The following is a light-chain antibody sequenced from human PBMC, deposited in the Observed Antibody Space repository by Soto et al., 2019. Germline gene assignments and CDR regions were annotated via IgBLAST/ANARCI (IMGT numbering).Light chain of an antibody. J-gene: IGLJ1*01. CDR3: SSYTSRSTPYV. V-gene: IGLV2-14*01. CDR2: EVS. CDR1: SRDVGGYKY. Sequence: QSVLTQPASVSGSPGQSSTISCTGTSRDVGGYKYVSWDQQHPGKAPKLMIYEVSHRPSGVSNRFSASKSGTTASLPISRLQAEDEADYYCSSYTSRSTPYVFGTGTKVTVL.